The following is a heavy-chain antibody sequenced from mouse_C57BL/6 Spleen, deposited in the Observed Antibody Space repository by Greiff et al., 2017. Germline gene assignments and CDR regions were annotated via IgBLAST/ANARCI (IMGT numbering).Heavy chain of an antibody. Sequence: VMLVESGPGLVQPSQSLSITCTVSGFSLTSYGVHWVRQSPGQGLEWLGVIWRGGSTDYNAAFMSRLSITKDNSKSQVFFKMNSLQADDTAIYYWAKEEGLRRGFAYWGQGTLVTVSA. V-gene: IGHV2-5*01. CDR1: GFSLTSYG. CDR3: AKEEGLRRGFAY. D-gene: IGHD2-4*01. J-gene: IGHJ3*01. CDR2: IWRGGST.